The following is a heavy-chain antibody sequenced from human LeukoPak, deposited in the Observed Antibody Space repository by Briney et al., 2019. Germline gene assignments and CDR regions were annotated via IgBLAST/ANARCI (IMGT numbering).Heavy chain of an antibody. V-gene: IGHV4-4*07. CDR3: ARDNGYQLPTRAYYYYYYMDV. CDR2: VYTSGST. Sequence: SETLSLTCTVSGGSISSYYWSWIRQPAGKGLEWIGRVYTSGSTNYNPSLKSRVTMSVDTSKNQFSLKLSSVTAADTAVYYCARDNGYQLPTRAYYYYYYMDVWGKGTTVTVSS. CDR1: GGSISSYY. J-gene: IGHJ6*03. D-gene: IGHD2-2*01.